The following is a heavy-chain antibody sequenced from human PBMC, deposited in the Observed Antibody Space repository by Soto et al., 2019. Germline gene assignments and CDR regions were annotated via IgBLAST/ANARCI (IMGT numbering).Heavy chain of an antibody. CDR2: ISPNGDST. CDR3: AKVRLTDYLRYAPHL. D-gene: IGHD2-8*01. Sequence: EVQLLESGGGLVQPGGSLRLACAASGFTFNNYAMNWVRQAPGRGLEWVSIISPNGDSTYYADSVKGRFTISRDNSQNTMFLQMNSMRAEDTAIYFCAKVRLTDYLRYAPHLWGQGTLVNVSS. V-gene: IGHV3-23*01. J-gene: IGHJ3*01. CDR1: GFTFNNYA.